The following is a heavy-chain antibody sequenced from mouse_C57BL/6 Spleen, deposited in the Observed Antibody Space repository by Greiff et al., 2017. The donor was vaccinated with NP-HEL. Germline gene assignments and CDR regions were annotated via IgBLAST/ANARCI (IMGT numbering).Heavy chain of an antibody. CDR1: GYAFSSSW. D-gene: IGHD2-3*01. CDR3: ARGDGYYEAWFAY. V-gene: IGHV1-82*01. CDR2: IYPGDGDT. Sequence: VQLQQSGPELVKPGASVKISCKASGYAFSSSWMNWVKQRPGKGLEWIGRIYPGDGDTNYNGKFKGKATLTADKSSSTAYMQLSSLTSEDSAVYFCARGDGYYEAWFAYWGQGTLVTVSA. J-gene: IGHJ3*01.